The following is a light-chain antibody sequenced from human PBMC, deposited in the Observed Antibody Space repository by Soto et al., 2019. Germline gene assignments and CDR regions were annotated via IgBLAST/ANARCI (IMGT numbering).Light chain of an antibody. CDR3: SSYAGSCVV. J-gene: IGLJ1*01. Sequence: QSVLTQPRSVSGSPGQSVTISCPGTSSDVGGYNYVSWYQQHPGKTPKLMIYDVSKQPSGLPDRFSGSKSGNTASLTISGVEAGGEPDYYCSSYAGSCVVLGIGTNVTV. CDR2: DVS. V-gene: IGLV2-11*01. CDR1: SSDVGGYNY.